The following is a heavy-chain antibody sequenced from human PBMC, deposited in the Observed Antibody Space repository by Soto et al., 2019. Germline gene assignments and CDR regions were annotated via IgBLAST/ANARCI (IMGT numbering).Heavy chain of an antibody. Sequence: QDQLVQSGAEVKKPGASVTVSCKASGYSFTNYGITWVRQAPGQGLEWLGWISAFNGNTHYAQKVQGRVTMTTDASTSTAYMELRSLRSDDTAVYYCARDRGVAPPVAGNTHYYCYMDVWGKGTTVTVSS. CDR1: GYSFTNYG. CDR2: ISAFNGNT. D-gene: IGHD6-19*01. J-gene: IGHJ6*03. CDR3: ARDRGVAPPVAGNTHYYCYMDV. V-gene: IGHV1-18*01.